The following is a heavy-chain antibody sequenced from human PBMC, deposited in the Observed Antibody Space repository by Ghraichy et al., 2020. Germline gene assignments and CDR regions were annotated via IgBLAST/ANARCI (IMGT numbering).Heavy chain of an antibody. CDR2: IKQDESEK. Sequence: GGSLRLSCVASGFTFSSDWMSWVRQAPGKGLEWVANIKQDESEKYYVDSVKGLFTISRDNAKNSLYLQMNSLRAEDTAVYYCARVGYDGSGPICYWGQGNLVTVYS. D-gene: IGHD3-10*01. CDR3: ARVGYDGSGPICY. CDR1: GFTFSSDW. J-gene: IGHJ4*02. V-gene: IGHV3-7*01.